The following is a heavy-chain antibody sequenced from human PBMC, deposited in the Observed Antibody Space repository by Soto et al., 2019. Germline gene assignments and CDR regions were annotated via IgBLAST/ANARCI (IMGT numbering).Heavy chain of an antibody. D-gene: IGHD5-18*01. CDR2: ISSSSSYI. CDR3: ARYLGYSYGPLFY. CDR1: GFTFSSYS. V-gene: IGHV3-21*01. Sequence: EVQLVESGGGLVKPGGSLRLSCAASGFTFSSYSMNWVRQAPGKGLEWVSSISSSSSYIYYADSVKVRFTISRDNAKNSLYLQMNSLRAEDTAVYYCARYLGYSYGPLFYWGQGTLVTVSS. J-gene: IGHJ4*02.